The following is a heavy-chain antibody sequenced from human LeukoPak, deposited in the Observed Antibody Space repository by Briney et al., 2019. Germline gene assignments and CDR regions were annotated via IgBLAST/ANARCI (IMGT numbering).Heavy chain of an antibody. D-gene: IGHD2-2*01. CDR2: INHSGST. V-gene: IGHV4-34*01. CDR1: GGSFSGYY. CDR3: ARAPIVVVPAAINHAVAAAEDY. J-gene: IGHJ4*02. Sequence: SETLSLTCAVYGGSFSGYYWSWIRQPPGKGLEWIGEINHSGSTNYNPSLKSRVTISVDTSKNQFSLKLSSMTAADTAAYYCARAPIVVVPAAINHAVAAAEDYWGQGTLVTVSS.